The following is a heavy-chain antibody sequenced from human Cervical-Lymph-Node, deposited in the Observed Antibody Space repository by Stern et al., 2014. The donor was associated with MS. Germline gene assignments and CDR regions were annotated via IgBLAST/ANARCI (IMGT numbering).Heavy chain of an antibody. CDR1: GGTFSSDA. Sequence: QVQLGQSGAEVKKPGSSLKVSCKASGGTFSSDAIGWVRQAPGQGLEWMGRIIPIFETANYAQKFQGRVTITADQSTKTAYLELSSLTSGDTAMYFCASGTRSSWYFDFWGQGTLVTVST. V-gene: IGHV1-69*18. CDR3: ASGTRSSWYFDF. D-gene: IGHD6-13*01. J-gene: IGHJ4*02. CDR2: IIPIFETA.